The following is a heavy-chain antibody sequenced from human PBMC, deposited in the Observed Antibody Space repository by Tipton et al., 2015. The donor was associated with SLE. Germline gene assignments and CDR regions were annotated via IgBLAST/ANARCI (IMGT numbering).Heavy chain of an antibody. V-gene: IGHV1-2*02. CDR2: IKPNSGGT. J-gene: IGHJ4*02. Sequence: QSGAEVKKPGASVKVSCKASGYTFTGFYMFWVRQAPGQGLEWMGWIKPNSGGTYYAQNFQGRVAMTRDTSFDTAYMELSSLRSDDTAVYYCARDHPYSSRGCDGVYFDFWGQGTLVTVSS. CDR1: GYTFTGFY. CDR3: ARDHPYSSRGCDGVYFDF. D-gene: IGHD2-15*01.